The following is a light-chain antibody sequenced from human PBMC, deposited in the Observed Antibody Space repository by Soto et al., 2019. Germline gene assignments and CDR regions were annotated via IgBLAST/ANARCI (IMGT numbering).Light chain of an antibody. CDR2: GAS. CDR1: QSVSSSY. CDR3: QQYGRSPLVT. Sequence: EIVLTQSPGTLSLSPGERATLSCRASQSVSSSYLAWYQQKPGQAPRLLIYGASSRATGIPDRFSGSGSGTEFTLTISRLEPEDFTMYYCQQYGRSPLVTFGQGKRLEIK. V-gene: IGKV3-20*01. J-gene: IGKJ5*01.